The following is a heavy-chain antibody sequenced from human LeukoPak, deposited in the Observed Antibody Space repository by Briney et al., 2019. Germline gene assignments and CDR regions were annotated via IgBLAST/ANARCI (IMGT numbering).Heavy chain of an antibody. D-gene: IGHD1/OR15-1a*01. V-gene: IGHV3-21*04. CDR1: GFTFSSFS. J-gene: IGHJ4*02. CDR3: AKGTKPMMTIPDY. Sequence: GGSLRLSCAASGFTFSSFSMIWVRQAPGKGLEWVSSTSSSSAYTFYAESGKGRFTISRDNAKNSLFLQMNSLRAEDTAMYYRAKGTKPMMTIPDYWGQGILVTVSS. CDR2: TSSSSAYT.